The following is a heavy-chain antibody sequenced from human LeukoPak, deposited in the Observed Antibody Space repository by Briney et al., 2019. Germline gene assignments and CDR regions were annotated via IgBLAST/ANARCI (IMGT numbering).Heavy chain of an antibody. V-gene: IGHV3-21*01. D-gene: IGHD3-9*01. CDR3: TRVRYFDWLSNGGAFDI. J-gene: IGHJ3*02. CDR2: ISSSSRYI. CDR1: GFTFSSYS. Sequence: GGSLRLSCTASGFTFSSYSMTWVRQAPGKGLEWVSSISSSSRYIYYADSVKGRFTISRDNAKNSLDLQMSSLRAEDTAVYYCTRVRYFDWLSNGGAFDIWGQGTMVTVSS.